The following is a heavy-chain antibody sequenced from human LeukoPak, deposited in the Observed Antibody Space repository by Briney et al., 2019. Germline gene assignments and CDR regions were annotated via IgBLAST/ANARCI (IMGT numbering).Heavy chain of an antibody. V-gene: IGHV3-64*04. CDR3: AREDCSSTSCYQIDY. Sequence: GGSLRLSCAASGFTFSSYAMHWVRQAPGKGLEYVSTVSSSGGGTYYANSVKGRFTISRDNAKNSLYLQMNSLRAEDTAVYYCAREDCSSTSCYQIDYWGQGTLVTVSS. CDR2: VSSSGGGT. J-gene: IGHJ4*02. D-gene: IGHD2-2*01. CDR1: GFTFSSYA.